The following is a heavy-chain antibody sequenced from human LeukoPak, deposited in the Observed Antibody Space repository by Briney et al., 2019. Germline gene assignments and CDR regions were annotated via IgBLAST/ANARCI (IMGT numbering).Heavy chain of an antibody. V-gene: IGHV3-7*01. J-gene: IGHJ4*02. CDR1: RFTFGDYW. CDR2: INKDRGET. CDR3: ARGPPYGSRTDFFDY. D-gene: IGHD3-10*01. Sequence: GGSLRLSCTASRFTFGDYWMSWVRQAPGKGLEWVASINKDRGETYNVDPVKGRFTISRDNAKNSLFLQMNSLRAEDTAVYYCARGPPYGSRTDFFDYWGQGTLVTVSS.